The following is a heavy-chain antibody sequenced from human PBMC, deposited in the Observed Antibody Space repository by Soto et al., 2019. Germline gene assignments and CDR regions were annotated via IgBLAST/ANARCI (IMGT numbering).Heavy chain of an antibody. Sequence: ASVKVSCKASGYTFTYRYLHWVRQAPGQALEWMGWITPFNGNTNYAQKFQDRVTITRDRSMSTAYMELSSLRSEDTAMYYCARYNSNYDGAFDIWGQGTMVTVSS. CDR3: ARYNSNYDGAFDI. V-gene: IGHV1-45*02. J-gene: IGHJ3*02. CDR1: GYTFTYRY. D-gene: IGHD4-4*01. CDR2: ITPFNGNT.